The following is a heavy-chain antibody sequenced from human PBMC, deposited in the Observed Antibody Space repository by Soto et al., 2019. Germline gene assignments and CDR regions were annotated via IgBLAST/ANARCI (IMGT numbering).Heavy chain of an antibody. J-gene: IGHJ6*02. V-gene: IGHV3-74*01. D-gene: IGHD3-3*01. CDR3: ARDDEWPMDV. Sequence: GSLRLSCAASGFTFSSYWMHWVRQAPGKGLVWVSRISSDGSSTSYADSVKGRFTISRDNAKNTLYLQMNSLRAEDTAVYYCARDDEWPMDVWGQGTTVTVSS. CDR2: ISSDGSST. CDR1: GFTFSSYW.